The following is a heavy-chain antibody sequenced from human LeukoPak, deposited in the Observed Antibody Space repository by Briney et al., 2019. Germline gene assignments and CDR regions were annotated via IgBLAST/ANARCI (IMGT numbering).Heavy chain of an antibody. V-gene: IGHV4-4*07. CDR2: IYTSGST. CDR3: AREGPQFAFWSGYLNWFDP. Sequence: PSETLSLTCTVSGGSISSYYWSWIRQPAGKGLEWIGRIYTSGSTNYNPSLKSRVTMSVDTSKNQFSLKLSSVTAADTAVYYCAREGPQFAFWSGYLNWFDPWGQGTLVTVSS. D-gene: IGHD3-3*01. J-gene: IGHJ5*02. CDR1: GGSISSYY.